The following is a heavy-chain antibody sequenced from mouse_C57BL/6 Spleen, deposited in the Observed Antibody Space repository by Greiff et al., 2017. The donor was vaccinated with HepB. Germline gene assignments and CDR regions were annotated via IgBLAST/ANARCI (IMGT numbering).Heavy chain of an antibody. D-gene: IGHD2-3*01. CDR1: GYTFTSYW. Sequence: VQLQQPGAELVRPGSSVKLSCKASGYTFTSYWMHWVKQRPIQGLEWIGNIDPSDSETHYNQKFKDKATLTVDKSSSTAYMQLSSLTSEDSAVYYCALYDGYYVGFAYWGQGTLVTVSA. V-gene: IGHV1-52*01. CDR2: IDPSDSET. J-gene: IGHJ3*01. CDR3: ALYDGYYVGFAY.